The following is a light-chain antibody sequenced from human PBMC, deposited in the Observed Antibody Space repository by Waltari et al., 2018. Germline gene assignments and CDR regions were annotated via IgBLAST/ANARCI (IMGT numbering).Light chain of an antibody. CDR3: QQYDAVPYS. J-gene: IGKJ2*03. Sequence: DIQMTQSPSSLSASLGDRIIITCRASQAIHNYLTWYQQKPGKAPKPLIFSASSVETGISSRFSGGRSGTHYTLTISSLQPEDFATYYCQQYDAVPYSFGQGTKVEIK. CDR1: QAIHNY. CDR2: SAS. V-gene: IGKV1-33*01.